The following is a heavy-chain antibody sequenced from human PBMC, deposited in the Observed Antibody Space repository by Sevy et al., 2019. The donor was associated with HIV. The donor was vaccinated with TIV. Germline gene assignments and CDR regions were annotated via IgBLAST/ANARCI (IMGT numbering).Heavy chain of an antibody. J-gene: IGHJ4*02. CDR2: IFSSGST. CDR3: VSLFLSYRSGWYYFDY. Sequence: GGSLRLSCAISGFTVNDKYIIWVRQAPGKGLEWVAVIFSSGSTYYADSAKGRFTISSDNSTNTVYLQMNSVRAEDTAAYYCVSLFLSYRSGWYYFDYWGQGTLVTVSS. D-gene: IGHD6-19*01. CDR1: GFTVNDKY. V-gene: IGHV3-66*02.